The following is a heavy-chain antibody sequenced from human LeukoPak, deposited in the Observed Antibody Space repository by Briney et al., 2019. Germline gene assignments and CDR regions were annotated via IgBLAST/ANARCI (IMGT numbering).Heavy chain of an antibody. CDR2: IYHSGST. V-gene: IGHV4-4*02. J-gene: IGHJ5*02. Sequence: SETLSLTCAVSGGSISSSNWWSWVRQPPGKGLEWIGEIYHSGSTNYNPSLKSRVTISVDTSKNQFSLKLSSVTAADTAVYYCARSPYGARNWFDPWGQGTLVTVSS. CDR1: GGSISSSNW. CDR3: ARSPYGARNWFDP. D-gene: IGHD4-17*01.